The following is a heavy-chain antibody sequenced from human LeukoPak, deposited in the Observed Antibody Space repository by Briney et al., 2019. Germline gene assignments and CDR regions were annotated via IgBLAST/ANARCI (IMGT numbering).Heavy chain of an antibody. CDR3: ARGFTSYHYGKRDDYFDY. D-gene: IGHD4-17*01. Sequence: PSETLSLTCTVSGGSISSYYWSWIRQPPGKGLEWIGYIYTSGSTNYNPSLKSRVTISVDTSKNQFSLKLSSVTAADTAVYYCARGFTSYHYGKRDDYFDYWGQGTLVTVSS. V-gene: IGHV4-4*09. CDR1: GGSISSYY. J-gene: IGHJ4*02. CDR2: IYTSGST.